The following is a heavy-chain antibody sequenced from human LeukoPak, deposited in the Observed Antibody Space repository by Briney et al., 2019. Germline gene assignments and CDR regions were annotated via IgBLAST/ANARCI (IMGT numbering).Heavy chain of an antibody. V-gene: IGHV1-8*01. J-gene: IGHJ6*02. CDR1: GYTFTSYE. D-gene: IGHD3-10*01. CDR2: MNPNSGNT. Sequence: ASVKVSCKASGYTFTSYEINWVRQATGQGLEWMGWMNPNSGNTGYAQKFQGRVTMTRNTSISTAYMELSSLRSEDTAVYYCARVRQLLWFGELTYYYGMDVWGQGTTVTVSS. CDR3: ARVRQLLWFGELTYYYGMDV.